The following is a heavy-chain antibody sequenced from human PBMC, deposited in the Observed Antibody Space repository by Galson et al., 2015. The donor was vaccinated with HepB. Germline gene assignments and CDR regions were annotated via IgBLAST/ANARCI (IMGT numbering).Heavy chain of an antibody. CDR2: INSDGSST. V-gene: IGHV3-74*01. CDR1: GFTFSSYW. J-gene: IGHJ6*04. CDR3: ARDLGVADPMDV. D-gene: IGHD3-3*01. Sequence: SLRLPCAASGFTFSSYWMHWVRQAPGKGLVWVSRINSDGSSTSYADSVKGRFTISRDNAKNTLYLQMNSLRAEDTAVYYCARDLGVADPMDVWGKGTTVTVSS.